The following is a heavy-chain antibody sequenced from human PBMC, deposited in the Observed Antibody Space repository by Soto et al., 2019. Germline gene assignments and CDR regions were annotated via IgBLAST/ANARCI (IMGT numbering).Heavy chain of an antibody. V-gene: IGHV4-31*01. J-gene: IGHJ4*02. CDR1: GGSISSGGYY. Sequence: QVQLQESGPGLVEPSQTLSLTCTVSGGSISSGGYYWSWVRQHPGKGLEWIGYIYNSVSTYYKPSLHSPVSISVDTSKNQFSLKLSSVTAADTAVYYCSRDPQHWGQGTLVTVSS. D-gene: IGHD1-1*01. CDR2: IYNSVST. CDR3: SRDPQH.